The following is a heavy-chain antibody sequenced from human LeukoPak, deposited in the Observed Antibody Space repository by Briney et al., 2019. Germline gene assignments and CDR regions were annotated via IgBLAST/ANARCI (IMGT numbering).Heavy chain of an antibody. Sequence: SQTLSLTCAVSGGSISSGTYSWNWIRQPPGKGLEWVGYIFHNGSTYYSPSLKSRVTISVDTSQTQFSLKLSSVTAADTAMYYCARGYSDYPYFFDSWGQGALVTVSS. CDR2: IFHNGST. J-gene: IGHJ4*02. CDR3: ARGYSDYPYFFDS. CDR1: GGSISSGTYS. V-gene: IGHV4-30-2*01. D-gene: IGHD5-12*01.